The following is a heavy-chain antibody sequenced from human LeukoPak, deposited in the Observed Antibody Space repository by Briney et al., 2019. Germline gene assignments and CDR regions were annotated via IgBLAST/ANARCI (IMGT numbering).Heavy chain of an antibody. CDR2: IDWDDDK. J-gene: IGHJ4*02. CDR1: GFSLSTSGMC. Sequence: SGPTLVNPTQTLTLTCTFSGFSLSTSGMCVSWIRQPPGMALEWLARIDWDDDKYYSTSLKTRLTISKDTSKNQVVLTMTNMDPVDTATYYCARSRGLGITSAGHRGAFDYWGQGTLVTISS. D-gene: IGHD6-13*01. CDR3: ARSRGLGITSAGHRGAFDY. V-gene: IGHV2-70*11.